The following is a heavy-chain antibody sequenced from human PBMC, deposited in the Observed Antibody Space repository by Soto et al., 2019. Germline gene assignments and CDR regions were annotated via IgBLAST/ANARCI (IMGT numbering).Heavy chain of an antibody. V-gene: IGHV3-66*01. J-gene: IGHJ5*02. CDR1: GFTVSSNY. CDR3: ASEGDFWSGYYMADP. Sequence: GGSLRLSCAASGFTVSSNYMSWVRQAPGKGLEWVSVIYSGGSIYYADSVKGRFTISRDNAKNSLYLQMNSLRAEDTAVYYCASEGDFWSGYYMADPWGQGTLVTVSS. CDR2: IYSGGSI. D-gene: IGHD3-3*01.